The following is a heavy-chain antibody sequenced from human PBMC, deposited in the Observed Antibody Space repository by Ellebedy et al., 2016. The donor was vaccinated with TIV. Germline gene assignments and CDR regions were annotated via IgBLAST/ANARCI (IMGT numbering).Heavy chain of an antibody. CDR2: INHSGST. J-gene: IGHJ4*02. CDR3: ARTAAGSFDY. CDR1: GGSFSGYY. D-gene: IGHD6-13*01. Sequence: SETLSLXXAVYGGSFSGYYWSWIRQPPGKGLEWIGEINHSGSTNYNPSLKSRVTISVDTSKNQFSLKLSSVTAADTAVYYCARTAAGSFDYWGQGTLVTVSS. V-gene: IGHV4-34*01.